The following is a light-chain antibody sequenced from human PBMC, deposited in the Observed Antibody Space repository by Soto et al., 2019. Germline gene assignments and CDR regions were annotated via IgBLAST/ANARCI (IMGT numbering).Light chain of an antibody. CDR3: RAFTSRSTYV. V-gene: IGLV2-14*03. CDR2: DVT. J-gene: IGLJ1*01. CDR1: RGDVGCYNY. Sequence: QSALTQPASVSVSPGQSITISGSGTRGDVGCYNYVYWHQHHPGKAPKLLIYDVTNRPSGVSNRFSGSKSGNTASLPISGHQPEDESVYYCRAFTSRSTYVFGTGAKVTVL.